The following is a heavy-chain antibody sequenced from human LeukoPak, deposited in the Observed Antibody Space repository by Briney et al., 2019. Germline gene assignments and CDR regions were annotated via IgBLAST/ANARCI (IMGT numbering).Heavy chain of an antibody. D-gene: IGHD3-16*02. J-gene: IGHJ5*02. Sequence: ASVKVSCKASGYTFTGYYMHWVRQAPGQGLEWMGWINSNSGGTNYAQKLQGRVTMTTDTSTSTAYMELRSLRSDDAAVYYCARDNNDYVWGSYRYGFDPWGQGTLVTVSS. CDR1: GYTFTGYY. CDR2: INSNSGGT. CDR3: ARDNNDYVWGSYRYGFDP. V-gene: IGHV1-2*02.